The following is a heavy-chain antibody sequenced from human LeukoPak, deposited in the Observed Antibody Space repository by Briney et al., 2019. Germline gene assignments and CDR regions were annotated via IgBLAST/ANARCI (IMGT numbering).Heavy chain of an antibody. Sequence: PSETLSLTCTVSGGSISSTGSFWGWIRQPPGKGLEWIGEIYHSGSTNYNPSLKSRVTISVDTSKNQFSLKLSSVTAADTAVYYCARGYYGSGSLSSPHITFDYWGQGTLVTVSS. CDR1: GGSISSTGSF. V-gene: IGHV4-39*07. J-gene: IGHJ4*02. CDR3: ARGYYGSGSLSSPHITFDY. CDR2: IYHSGST. D-gene: IGHD3-10*01.